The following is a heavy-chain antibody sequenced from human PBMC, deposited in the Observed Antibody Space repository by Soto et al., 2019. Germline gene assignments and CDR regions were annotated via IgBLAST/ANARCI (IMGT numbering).Heavy chain of an antibody. CDR3: ARDAADYYGSGSSYYYYGMDV. CDR1: GYTFTSYG. CDR2: ISAYNGNT. J-gene: IGHJ6*02. V-gene: IGHV1-18*01. D-gene: IGHD3-10*01. Sequence: QVQLVQSGAEVKKPGASVKVSCKASGYTFTSYGIIWVRQAPGQGLEWMGWISAYNGNTNYAQKLQGRVTMTTDTSTSTAYMELRSLRSDDTAVYYCARDAADYYGSGSSYYYYGMDVWGQGTTVTVSS.